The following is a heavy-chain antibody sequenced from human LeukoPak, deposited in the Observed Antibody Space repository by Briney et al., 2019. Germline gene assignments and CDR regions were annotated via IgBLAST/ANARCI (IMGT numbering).Heavy chain of an antibody. CDR2: INAGNGNT. D-gene: IGHD2-15*01. Sequence: ASVKVSFKASGYTFTSYAMHWVRQAPGQRLEWMGWINAGNGNTKYSQKFQGRVTITRDTSASTAYMELSSLRSEDTAVYYCARDGGYCSGGSCYPLNYFDYWGQGTLVTVSS. CDR1: GYTFTSYA. CDR3: ARDGGYCSGGSCYPLNYFDY. J-gene: IGHJ4*02. V-gene: IGHV1-3*01.